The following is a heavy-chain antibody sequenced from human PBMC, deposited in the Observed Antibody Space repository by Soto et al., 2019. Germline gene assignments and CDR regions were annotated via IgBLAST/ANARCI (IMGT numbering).Heavy chain of an antibody. CDR2: IKGDEITT. CDR1: GFTFSNYW. Sequence: EVQLVESGENLVQPGGSLRLSCAASGFTFSNYWIHWVRQAPGKGLVWVSRIKGDEITTNYADSVKGRFTISRDNTKNTVFLQMHSLIAEDTALYYCARGLYGADGQDFWGQGILVTVSS. V-gene: IGHV3-74*01. D-gene: IGHD4-17*01. J-gene: IGHJ4*02. CDR3: ARGLYGADGQDF.